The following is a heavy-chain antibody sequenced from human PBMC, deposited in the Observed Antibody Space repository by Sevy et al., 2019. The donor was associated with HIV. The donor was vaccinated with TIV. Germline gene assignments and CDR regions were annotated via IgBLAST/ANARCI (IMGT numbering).Heavy chain of an antibody. D-gene: IGHD2-8*01. Sequence: GGSLRLSCAASGFTFSKYSMSWIRQPPGKGLEWVSTFSFGCGKINYADSVKGRFTISRDDSRNTFYLQMNSLRADDTAIYYCAREGCTKPHDYWGQGTVVTVSS. CDR2: FSFGCGKI. CDR3: AREGCTKPHDY. V-gene: IGHV3-23*01. CDR1: GFTFSKYS. J-gene: IGHJ4*02.